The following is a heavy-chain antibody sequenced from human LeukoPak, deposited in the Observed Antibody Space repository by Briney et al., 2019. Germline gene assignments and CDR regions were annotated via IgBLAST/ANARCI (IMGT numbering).Heavy chain of an antibody. D-gene: IGHD3-22*01. V-gene: IGHV3-23*01. J-gene: IGHJ3*02. Sequence: GGSLRLSCAASGVTLSSYAMSWARQAPGKGLEWVSGISSSGSGGNTYYADSVKGRFTISRDNSKNTLYLQMNSLRAEDTAVYYCAKDLYDSSGPLGDAFDIWGQGTMVTVSS. CDR2: ISSSGSGGNT. CDR3: AKDLYDSSGPLGDAFDI. CDR1: GVTLSSYA.